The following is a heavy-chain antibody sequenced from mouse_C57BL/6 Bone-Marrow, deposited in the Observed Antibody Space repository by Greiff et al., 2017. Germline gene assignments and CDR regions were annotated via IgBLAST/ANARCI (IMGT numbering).Heavy chain of an antibody. J-gene: IGHJ4*01. CDR3: ARSVAYYSNLYAMDY. V-gene: IGHV1-76*01. D-gene: IGHD2-5*01. CDR2: IYPGSGNT. Sequence: QVQLKESGAELVRPGASVKLSCKASGYTFPDYYINWVKQRPGQGLEWIARIYPGSGNTYYNEKFKGKATLTAEKSSSTAYMQLSSLTSEDSAVYFCARSVAYYSNLYAMDYWGQGTSVTVSS. CDR1: GYTFPDYY.